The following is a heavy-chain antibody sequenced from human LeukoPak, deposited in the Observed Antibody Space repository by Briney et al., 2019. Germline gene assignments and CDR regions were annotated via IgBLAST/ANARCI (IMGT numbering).Heavy chain of an antibody. CDR3: ARVTQRPVVGAILQNWFDP. Sequence: GGSLRLSCAASGFTFSDYYMSWIRQAPGKGLEWASYISSSSSYTNYADSVKGRFTISRDNAKNSLYPQMNSLRAEDTAVYYCARVTQRPVVGAILQNWFDPWGQGTLVTVSS. V-gene: IGHV3-11*05. CDR1: GFTFSDYY. J-gene: IGHJ5*02. D-gene: IGHD1-26*01. CDR2: ISSSSSYT.